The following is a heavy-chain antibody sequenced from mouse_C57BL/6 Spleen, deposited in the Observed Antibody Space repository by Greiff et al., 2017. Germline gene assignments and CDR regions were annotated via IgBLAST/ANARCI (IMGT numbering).Heavy chain of an antibody. CDR3: ARSGETGTWGY. J-gene: IGHJ2*01. CDR2: INPNNGGT. D-gene: IGHD4-1*01. CDR1: GYTFTNYY. V-gene: IGHV1-26*01. Sequence: EVQLQQSGPELVKPGASVKISCKASGYTFTNYYMNWVKQSHGKSLEWIGDINPNNGGTSYNQKFKGKATLTVDKSSSTAYMELRSLTSEDSAVYYCARSGETGTWGYWGQGTTLTVSS.